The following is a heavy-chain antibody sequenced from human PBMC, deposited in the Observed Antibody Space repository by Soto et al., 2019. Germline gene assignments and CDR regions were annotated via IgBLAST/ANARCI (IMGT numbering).Heavy chain of an antibody. Sequence: EVQLVESGGGLVQPGGSLRLSCAASGFTFSSYSMHWVRQAPGKGLEWVSYISTSSSTIYYSDSVKGRFTISRDNAKNSLYLQLDSLRDDDTAVYYCVRSKGESVLYSSSSDYWGQGTLVTVSS. V-gene: IGHV3-48*02. CDR1: GFTFSSYS. CDR3: VRSKGESVLYSSSSDY. J-gene: IGHJ4*02. D-gene: IGHD6-13*01. CDR2: ISTSSSTI.